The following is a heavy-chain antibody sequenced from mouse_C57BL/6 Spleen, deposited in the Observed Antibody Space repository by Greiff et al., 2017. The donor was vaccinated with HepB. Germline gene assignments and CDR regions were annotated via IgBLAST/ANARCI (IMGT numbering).Heavy chain of an antibody. J-gene: IGHJ3*01. Sequence: EVKLQESGPGLVKPSQSLSLTCSVTGYSITSGYYWNWIRQFPGNKLEWMGYISYDGSNNYNPSLKNRISITRDTSKNQFFLKLNSVTTEDTATYYCARENYDYDGFAYWGQGTLITVSA. D-gene: IGHD2-4*01. V-gene: IGHV3-6*01. CDR3: ARENYDYDGFAY. CDR2: ISYDGSN. CDR1: GYSITSGYY.